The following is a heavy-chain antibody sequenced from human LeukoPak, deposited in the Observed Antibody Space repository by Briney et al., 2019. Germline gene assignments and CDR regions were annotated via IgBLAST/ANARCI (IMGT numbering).Heavy chain of an antibody. CDR3: AKDQWGSQTYGDYEPDYFDY. CDR1: GFTFRNYG. J-gene: IGHJ4*02. Sequence: GGTLRLSCAASGFTFRNYGMSWVRQSPGKGLEWVSAISGSGGSTYYADSVKGRFTISRDNSKNTLYLQMNSLRAEDTAVYYCAKDQWGSQTYGDYEPDYFDYWGQGTLVTVSS. CDR2: ISGSGGST. D-gene: IGHD4-17*01. V-gene: IGHV3-23*01.